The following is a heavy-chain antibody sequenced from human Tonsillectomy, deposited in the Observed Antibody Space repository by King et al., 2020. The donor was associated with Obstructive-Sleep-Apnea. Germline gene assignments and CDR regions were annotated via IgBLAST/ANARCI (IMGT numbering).Heavy chain of an antibody. V-gene: IGHV3-64D*09. CDR3: VKEDVVVVPPESYDTFDV. CDR1: GFSFRTSA. Sequence: VQLVESGGALVQPGGSLRLSCSASGFSFRTSAMHWVRQAPGKGMEYVSVISSNGGSTNYADSVKGRFTISRDNSENTVFLQMSSLRVEDTAVYYCVKEDVVVVPPESYDTFDVWGQGTMVTVSS. J-gene: IGHJ3*01. D-gene: IGHD2-2*01. CDR2: ISSNGGST.